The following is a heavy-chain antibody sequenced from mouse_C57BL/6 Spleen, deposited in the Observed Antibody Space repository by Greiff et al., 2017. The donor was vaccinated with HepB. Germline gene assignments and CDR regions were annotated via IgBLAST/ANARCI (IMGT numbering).Heavy chain of an antibody. J-gene: IGHJ4*01. Sequence: VQLQQPGAELVKPGASVKLSCKASGYTFTSYWMHWVKQRPGQGLEWIGMIHPNSGSTNYNEKFKSKATLTVDKSSSTAYMQLSSLTSEDSAVYYCARSGDITTGDYAMDYWGQGTSVTVSS. V-gene: IGHV1-64*01. CDR2: IHPNSGST. CDR3: ARSGDITTGDYAMDY. D-gene: IGHD1-1*01. CDR1: GYTFTSYW.